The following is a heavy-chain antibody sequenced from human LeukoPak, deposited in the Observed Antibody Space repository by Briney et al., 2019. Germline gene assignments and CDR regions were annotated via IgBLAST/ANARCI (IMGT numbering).Heavy chain of an antibody. CDR3: ARVRYGYTYYYYYMDV. Sequence: GGSLRLSCAASGFTFSSYWMSWVRQAPGKGLEWVANIKQDGSEKYYVDSVKGRFTISRDNAKNSLYLQMNSLRAEDTAVYYCARVRYGYTYYYYYMDVWGKGTTVTVSS. V-gene: IGHV3-7*01. D-gene: IGHD5-18*01. CDR2: IKQDGSEK. CDR1: GFTFSSYW. J-gene: IGHJ6*03.